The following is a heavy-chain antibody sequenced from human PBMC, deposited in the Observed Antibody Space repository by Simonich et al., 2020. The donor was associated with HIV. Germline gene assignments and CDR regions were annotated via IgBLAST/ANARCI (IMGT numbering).Heavy chain of an antibody. CDR3: ARGEGVVTVFDY. CDR2: LNPSGGST. J-gene: IGHJ4*02. Sequence: QVQLVQSGAEVKKPGASVKVSCKASGYTFTSYYMHWVRQAPGQGLEWMGRLNPSGGSTSCAQKFQGRVTMTRDTSTGTVYMELSSLRAEDTAVYYCARGEGVVTVFDYWGQGTLVTVSS. V-gene: IGHV1-46*01. CDR1: GYTFTSYY. D-gene: IGHD2-21*02.